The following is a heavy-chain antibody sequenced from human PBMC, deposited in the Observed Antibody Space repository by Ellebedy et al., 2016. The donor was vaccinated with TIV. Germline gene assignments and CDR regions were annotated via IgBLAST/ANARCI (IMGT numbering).Heavy chain of an antibody. CDR2: VSPSGDST. D-gene: IGHD1-1*01. CDR1: GYTFTNYY. CDR3: ARDIRVLYYAMDV. Sequence: AASVKVSCKASGYTFTNYYMHWVRQAPGQGLEWMGIVSPSGDSTNYARNFQGRVTLTMDTSTSTVSMELSSLRPEDTAVYYCARDIRVLYYAMDVWGQGTTVTVSS. J-gene: IGHJ6*02. V-gene: IGHV1-46*01.